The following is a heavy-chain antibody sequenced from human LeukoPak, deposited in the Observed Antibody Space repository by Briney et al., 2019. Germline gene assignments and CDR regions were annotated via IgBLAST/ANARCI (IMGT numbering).Heavy chain of an antibody. CDR3: AIDRVGYYDSSGYFSPLDY. D-gene: IGHD3-22*01. CDR2: FDPEDGET. V-gene: IGHV1-24*01. CDR1: GYTLTELS. J-gene: IGHJ4*02. Sequence: ASVKVSCKVSGYTLTELSMHWVRQAPGKGLEWMGGFDPEDGETIYAQKFQGRVTMTEDTSTDTAYMELSSLRSEDTAVYYCAIDRVGYYDSSGYFSPLDYWGQGTLVTVSS.